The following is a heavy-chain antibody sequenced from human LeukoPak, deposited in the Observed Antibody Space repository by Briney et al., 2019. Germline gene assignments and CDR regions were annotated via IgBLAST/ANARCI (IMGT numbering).Heavy chain of an antibody. V-gene: IGHV3-23*01. CDR2: ISGSGGST. D-gene: IGHD3-22*01. CDR1: EFTFSSYG. Sequence: GGSLRLSCVASEFTFSSYGMSWVRQAPGKGLEWVSPISGSGGSTQYADSVQGRFAISRDNSKNTLYLQMNSLRAEDTAVYYCARGSIYSYYGSSGYYSYYFDYWGQGTLVTVSS. CDR3: ARGSIYSYYGSSGYYSYYFDY. J-gene: IGHJ4*02.